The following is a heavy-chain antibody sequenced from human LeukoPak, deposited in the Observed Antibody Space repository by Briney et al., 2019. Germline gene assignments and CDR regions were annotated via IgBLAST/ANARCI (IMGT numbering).Heavy chain of an antibody. CDR2: INTKGET. J-gene: IGHJ4*02. V-gene: IGHV4-4*09. CDR3: ATSNDAKIAPFDH. CDR1: GVSMSAYQ. D-gene: IGHD2-21*01. Sequence: SETLSLTCTVSGVSMSAYQWSWVRQSPEKGLEWIGCINTKGETSYNPSLKSRVTTSVDTSKSQFSLRLTSVTAADTAVFYCATSNDAKIAPFDHWGQGAPVTVSS.